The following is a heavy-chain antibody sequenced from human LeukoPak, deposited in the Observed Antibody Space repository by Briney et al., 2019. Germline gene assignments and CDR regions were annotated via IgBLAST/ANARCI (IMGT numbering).Heavy chain of an antibody. CDR3: ARAGRPMSFSYYYYGMDV. Sequence: GASVKVSCKASGYTFTSYGISWVRQAPGQGLEWMGWINTNTGNPTYAQGFTGRFVFSLDTSVSTAYLQISSLKAEDTAVYYCARAGRPMSFSYYYYGMDVWGQGTTVTVSS. V-gene: IGHV7-4-1*02. D-gene: IGHD3-10*01. CDR2: INTNTGNP. J-gene: IGHJ6*02. CDR1: GYTFTSYG.